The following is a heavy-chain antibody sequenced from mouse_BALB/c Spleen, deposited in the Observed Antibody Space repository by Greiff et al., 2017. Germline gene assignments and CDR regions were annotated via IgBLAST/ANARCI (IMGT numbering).Heavy chain of an antibody. D-gene: IGHD1-1*01. CDR1: GYTFTDYE. CDR2: IDPETGGT. J-gene: IGHJ3*01. CDR3: VYYYGSSPFAY. Sequence: VQLQQSGAELVRPGASVTLSCKASGYTFTDYEMHWVKQTPVHGLEWIGAIDPETGGTAYNQKFKGKATLTADKSSSTAYMELRSLTSEDSAVYYGVYYYGSSPFAYWGQGTLVTVSA. V-gene: IGHV1-15*01.